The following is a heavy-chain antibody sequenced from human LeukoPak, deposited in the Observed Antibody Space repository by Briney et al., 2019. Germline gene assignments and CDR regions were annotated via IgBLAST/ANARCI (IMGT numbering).Heavy chain of an antibody. J-gene: IGHJ4*02. Sequence: SETLSLTCTVSGGSISSSSYYWGWIRQPPGKGLEWIGSIYYSGSTYYNPSLKSRVTISVDTSKNQFSLKLSSVTAADTAVYYCARVVGALPGTPDYWGQGTLVTVSS. D-gene: IGHD1-26*01. V-gene: IGHV4-39*01. CDR3: ARVVGALPGTPDY. CDR2: IYYSGST. CDR1: GGSISSSSYY.